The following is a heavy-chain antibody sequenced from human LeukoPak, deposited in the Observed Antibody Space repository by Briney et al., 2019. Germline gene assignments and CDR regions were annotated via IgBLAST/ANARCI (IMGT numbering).Heavy chain of an antibody. CDR2: ISGSGGST. CDR1: GFTFSSYA. D-gene: IGHD5-18*01. Sequence: GGSLRPSCAASGFTFSSYAMNWVCQAPGKGLEWVSGISGSGGSTYYADSVKGRFTISRDNSKNTLYLQMNSLRAEDTAVYYCAKGGTAMALFDYWGQGTLVTVSS. J-gene: IGHJ4*02. CDR3: AKGGTAMALFDY. V-gene: IGHV3-23*01.